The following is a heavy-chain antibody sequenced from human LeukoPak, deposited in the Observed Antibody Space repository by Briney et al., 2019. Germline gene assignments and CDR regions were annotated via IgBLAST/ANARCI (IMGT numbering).Heavy chain of an antibody. CDR3: AGDSIAVAGTVGFY. Sequence: PSETLSLTCTVSGGSISRDYWSWIRQPAGKGLEWIGRIYTSGSTNYNPSLKSRVTISVDTSKNQFSLKLSSVTAADTAVYYCAGDSIAVAGTVGFYWGQGTLVTVSS. V-gene: IGHV4-4*07. J-gene: IGHJ4*02. CDR1: GGSISRDY. D-gene: IGHD6-19*01. CDR2: IYTSGST.